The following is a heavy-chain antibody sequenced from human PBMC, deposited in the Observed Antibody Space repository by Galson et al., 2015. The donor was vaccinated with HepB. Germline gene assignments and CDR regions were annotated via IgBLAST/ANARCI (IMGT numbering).Heavy chain of an antibody. J-gene: IGHJ5*02. CDR1: GYTFTSYG. CDR3: ARGGAAAGYGRRWFDP. V-gene: IGHV1-18*01. Sequence: SVKVSCKASGYTFTSYGISWVRQAPGQGLEWMGWISAYNGNTNYTQKLQGRVTMTTDTSTSTAYMELRSLRSDDTAVYYCARGGAAAGYGRRWFDPWGQGTLVTVSS. CDR2: ISAYNGNT. D-gene: IGHD6-13*01.